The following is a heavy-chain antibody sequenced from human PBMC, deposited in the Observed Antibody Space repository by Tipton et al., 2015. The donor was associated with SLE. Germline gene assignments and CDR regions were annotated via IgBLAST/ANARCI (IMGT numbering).Heavy chain of an antibody. D-gene: IGHD7-27*01. J-gene: IGHJ6*02. CDR3: ASSIWGKDMDV. V-gene: IGHV5-51*01. Sequence: QLVQSGAEVKKPGESLKISCRISGYTFAHFWISWVRQTPGKGLEWMGFIYPGDSDTRYSPSFQGQVTISADKSISTAYLQWSSLKASDTAMYYCASSIWGKDMDVWGQGTTVTVSS. CDR1: GYTFAHFW. CDR2: IYPGDSDT.